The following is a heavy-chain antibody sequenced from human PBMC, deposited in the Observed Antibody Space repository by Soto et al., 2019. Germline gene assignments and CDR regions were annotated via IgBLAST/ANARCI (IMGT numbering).Heavy chain of an antibody. CDR2: LVPIYRTA. V-gene: IGHV1-69*13. CDR1: GGTFSSYR. J-gene: IGHJ4*02. CDR3: ARDSGAKLSSS. Sequence: ASVKVSCKASGGTFSSYRINWVRQAPGQGLEWVGGLVPIYRTADYAQKFQGRVTITADESARTAYLEVRSLKSQDTAVYYCARDSGAKLSSSWGQGTLVTVSS. D-gene: IGHD6-13*01.